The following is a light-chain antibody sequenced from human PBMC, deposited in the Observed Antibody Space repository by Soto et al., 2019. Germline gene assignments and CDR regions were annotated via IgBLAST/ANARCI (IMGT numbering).Light chain of an antibody. CDR2: GNT. V-gene: IGLV1-40*01. CDR3: QSYESSLSGWI. J-gene: IGLJ2*01. Sequence: QSVLTQPPSVSGAPGQRVTISCTGSSSNIGAGYEVHWYQQIPGTAPKLLIYGNTNRPSGVPDRFSASKSGTSASLAITGLQAADEADYYCQSYESSLSGWIFGGGTKLTVL. CDR1: SSNIGAGYE.